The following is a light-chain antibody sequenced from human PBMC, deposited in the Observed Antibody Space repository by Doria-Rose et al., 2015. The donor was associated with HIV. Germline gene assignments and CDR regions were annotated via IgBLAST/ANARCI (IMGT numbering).Light chain of an antibody. Sequence: DIRVTQSPESLGMSLGERATFNCKSNQSLLYTSKNYLAWYQQKPGQPPKLLIYWASTRQSGVPARFSGSGSGTDFTLTISNLEAEDVAVYYCQQYYDTPSFGPGTTVDIK. CDR1: QSLLYTSKNY. V-gene: IGKV4-1*01. CDR2: WAS. J-gene: IGKJ3*01. CDR3: QQYYDTPS.